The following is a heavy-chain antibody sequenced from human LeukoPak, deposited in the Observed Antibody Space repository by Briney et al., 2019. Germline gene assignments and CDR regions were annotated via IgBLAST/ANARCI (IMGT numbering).Heavy chain of an antibody. Sequence: GGSLRLSCAASGFTFSSYNMNWVRQAPGKGLEWVSSINSGSTYINYADSVKGRFTISRDKAENSLYLQMSSLRAEDTAVYYCARVSLGNNYGSGSYDYWGQGTLVTVSS. CDR3: ARVSLGNNYGSGSYDY. CDR2: INSGSTYI. CDR1: GFTFSSYN. J-gene: IGHJ4*02. D-gene: IGHD3-10*01. V-gene: IGHV3-21*01.